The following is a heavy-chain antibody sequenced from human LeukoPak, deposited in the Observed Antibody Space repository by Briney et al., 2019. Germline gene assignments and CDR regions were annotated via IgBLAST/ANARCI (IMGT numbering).Heavy chain of an antibody. CDR3: AKVNGSGYYGYYYYYYYMDV. CDR2: ISGSGGST. D-gene: IGHD3-22*01. V-gene: IGHV3-23*01. Sequence: PGGSLRLSCAASGFTFSSYAMSWVRQAPGKGLEWVSAISGSGGSTYYADSVKGRFTISRDNSKNTLYLQMNSLRAEDTAVYYCAKVNGSGYYGYYYYYYYMDVWGKGTTVTVSS. J-gene: IGHJ6*03. CDR1: GFTFSSYA.